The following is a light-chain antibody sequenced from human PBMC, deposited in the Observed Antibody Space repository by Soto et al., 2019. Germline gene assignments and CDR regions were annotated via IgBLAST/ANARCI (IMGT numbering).Light chain of an antibody. V-gene: IGLV1-47*01. CDR2: RNN. CDR3: AAWDDSLSGPL. J-gene: IGLJ3*02. CDR1: SSNIGSNY. Sequence: QSVLTQPPSASGTPGQSVTISCSGSSSNIGSNYVYWYQQVPGTAPKLLMYRNNQRPSGVPDRFSGSKSGTSASLAISGLQSEDEADYYCAAWDDSLSGPLFGGGTKLTVL.